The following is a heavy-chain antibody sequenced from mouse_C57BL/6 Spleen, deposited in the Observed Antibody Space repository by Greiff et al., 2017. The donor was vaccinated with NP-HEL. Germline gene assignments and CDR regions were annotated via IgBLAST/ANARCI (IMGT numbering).Heavy chain of an antibody. D-gene: IGHD1-1*01. Sequence: VKLVESGAELVRPGASVTLSCKASGYTFTDYEMHWVKQTPVHGLEWIGAIDPETGGTAYNQKFKGKAILTADKSSSTAYMELRSLTSEDSAVYYCTRGGYYYGSSLGYYAMDYWGQGTSVTVSS. J-gene: IGHJ4*01. CDR2: IDPETGGT. CDR3: TRGGYYYGSSLGYYAMDY. CDR1: GYTFTDYE. V-gene: IGHV1-15*01.